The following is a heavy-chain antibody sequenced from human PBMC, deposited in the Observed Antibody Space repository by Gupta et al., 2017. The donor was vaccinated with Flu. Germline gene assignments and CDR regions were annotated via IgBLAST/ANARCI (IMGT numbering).Heavy chain of an antibody. CDR2: INHNGAT. J-gene: IGHJ6*02. D-gene: IGHD3-3*01. V-gene: IGHV4-34*01. CDR1: GESFDGYF. CDR3: ARGLRYPEWADERLTDYQYGMDV. Sequence: QVQLQQWGAGLLKPSKTLSLTCAVNGESFDGYFWNWIRQSPAKGLELVGEINHNGATNYNPSLNIRLTISIVTSKNQFSLRLRSLTAADTAVYYCARGLRYPEWADERLTDYQYGMDVWGQWTTVTVTS.